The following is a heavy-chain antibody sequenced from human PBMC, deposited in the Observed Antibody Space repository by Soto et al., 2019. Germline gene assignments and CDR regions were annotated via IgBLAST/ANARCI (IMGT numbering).Heavy chain of an antibody. V-gene: IGHV3-11*01. D-gene: IGHD4-4*01. CDR3: ARDRSNKGMDV. CDR2: ITTSGDVI. Sequence: QVQLVQSGGGLVEPGGSLRLSCVASGFTLNDYMAWIRQAPGKGLEWISYITTSGDVIYYADSVKGRFTTSRDNAKDSLYLQMNSLRADDTAVYYCARDRSNKGMDVWGQGTTVTVSS. CDR1: GFTLNDY. J-gene: IGHJ6*02.